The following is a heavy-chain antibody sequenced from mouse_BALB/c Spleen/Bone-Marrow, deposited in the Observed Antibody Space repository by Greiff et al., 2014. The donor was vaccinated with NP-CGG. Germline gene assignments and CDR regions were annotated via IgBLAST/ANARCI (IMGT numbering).Heavy chain of an antibody. V-gene: IGHV1S81*02. Sequence: QVQLQQSGAELVKPGASGKLSCKASGYTFTSYYMYWGEQRPGQGLEWIGEINPNNDGTNFNEKFKSKATLTVDKSSSTAYMQLSSLTSEDSAVYYCARAAYDPYAMDYWGQGTSVTVSS. CDR2: INPNNDGT. CDR1: GYTFTSYY. J-gene: IGHJ4*01. CDR3: ARAAYDPYAMDY. D-gene: IGHD2-3*01.